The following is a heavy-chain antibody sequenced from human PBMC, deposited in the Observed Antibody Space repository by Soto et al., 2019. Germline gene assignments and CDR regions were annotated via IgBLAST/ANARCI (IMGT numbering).Heavy chain of an antibody. CDR2: IYYSGRT. Sequence: PSETLSLTCTVSGGSIRDYFWTWIRQPPGKGLEWIGYIYYSGRTNYNPSLKSRVSISVDTSKNHFSLQLRSVTAADTAVYYCARVGGAEFGASGGFDYWGQGTLVTVS. CDR1: GGSIRDYF. CDR3: ARVGGAEFGASGGFDY. J-gene: IGHJ4*02. V-gene: IGHV4-59*01. D-gene: IGHD1-26*01.